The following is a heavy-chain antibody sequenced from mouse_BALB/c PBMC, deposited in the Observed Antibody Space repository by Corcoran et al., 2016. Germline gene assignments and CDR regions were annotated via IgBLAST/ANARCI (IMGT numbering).Heavy chain of an antibody. J-gene: IGHJ1*01. CDR3: ANWDWYFDV. CDR1: GYTFTDYN. CDR2: INPRSGGT. Sequence: EVLLQQSGPELVKPGTSVKISCKASGYTFTDYNMDWVRQSHGKSLEWIGDINPRSGGTIYNQTFKGKATLTVDKSSSTAYMELRSLTSEDTAVYYCANWDWYFDVWGAGTTVTVSS. D-gene: IGHD4-1*01. V-gene: IGHV1-18*01.